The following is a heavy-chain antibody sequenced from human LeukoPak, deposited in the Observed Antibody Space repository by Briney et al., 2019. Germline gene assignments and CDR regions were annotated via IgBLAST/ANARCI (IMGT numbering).Heavy chain of an antibody. CDR2: IYYSGST. D-gene: IGHD1-26*01. Sequence: SETLSLTCTVSGGSISSYYWSWIRQPPGKGLEWIGYIYYSGSTNYNPSLKSRVTISVDRSKNQFSLKLSSVTAADTAVYYCARDVSGSYYDYWGQGTLVTVSS. CDR1: GGSISSYY. V-gene: IGHV4-59*12. CDR3: ARDVSGSYYDY. J-gene: IGHJ4*02.